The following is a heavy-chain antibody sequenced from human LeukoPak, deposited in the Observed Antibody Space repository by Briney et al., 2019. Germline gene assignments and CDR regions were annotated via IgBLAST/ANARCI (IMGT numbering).Heavy chain of an antibody. CDR1: GGTFGSYD. J-gene: IGHJ3*02. V-gene: IGHV1-69*13. CDR2: VIPIYGRA. Sequence: SVKVSCKASGGTFGSYDFTFTSYAISWVRQAPGQGLEWMGGVIPIYGRANYAQKFQGRVTITADESTRAVMMQLSSLRSEDTAVYYCAGFFYDNSNDAFDIWGQGTVVTVS. CDR3: AGFFYDNSNDAFDI. D-gene: IGHD3-22*01.